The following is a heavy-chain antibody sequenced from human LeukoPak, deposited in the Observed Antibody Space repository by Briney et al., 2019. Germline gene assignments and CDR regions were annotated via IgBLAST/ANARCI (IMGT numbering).Heavy chain of an antibody. CDR2: IKQDGSEK. J-gene: IGHJ4*02. D-gene: IGHD4-17*01. Sequence: GGSLRLSCAASGFTFSSYWMSWVPQAPGKGLEWVANIKQDGSEKYYVDSVKGRFTTSRDNAKNSLYLQMNSLRAEDTAVYYCARDLGTTVTNYWGQGTLVTVSS. V-gene: IGHV3-7*01. CDR1: GFTFSSYW. CDR3: ARDLGTTVTNY.